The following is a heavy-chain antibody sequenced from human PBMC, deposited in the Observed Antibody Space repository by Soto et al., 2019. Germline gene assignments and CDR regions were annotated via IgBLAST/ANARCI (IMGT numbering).Heavy chain of an antibody. Sequence: SETLSLTCTVSGGSISSGGYYWSWIRQHPGKGLEWIGYIYYSGSTYYNPSLKSRVTISVDTPKNQFSLKLSSVTAADTAVYYCARSGYPKPFDPWGQGTLVTVSS. J-gene: IGHJ5*02. CDR1: GGSISSGGYY. CDR3: ARSGYPKPFDP. V-gene: IGHV4-31*03. D-gene: IGHD3-22*01. CDR2: IYYSGST.